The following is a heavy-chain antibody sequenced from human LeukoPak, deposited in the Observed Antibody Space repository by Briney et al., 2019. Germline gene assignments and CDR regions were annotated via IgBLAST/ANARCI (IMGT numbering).Heavy chain of an antibody. J-gene: IGHJ3*01. Sequence: GGSLRLSCVVSGFTLSSYSMNWVRQPPGKGLEWVSAISGSGGSTYYADSVKGRFTISRDNSKNTLYLQMNSLRADDTAVYYCAKTITPFTTNWDNSPGAFDVWGQGTVVTVSS. D-gene: IGHD1/OR15-1a*01. CDR1: GFTLSSYS. CDR3: AKTITPFTTNWDNSPGAFDV. V-gene: IGHV3-23*01. CDR2: ISGSGGST.